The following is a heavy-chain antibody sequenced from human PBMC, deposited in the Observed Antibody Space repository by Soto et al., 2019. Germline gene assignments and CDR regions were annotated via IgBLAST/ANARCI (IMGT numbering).Heavy chain of an antibody. Sequence: GGSLRLSCAASGFTFSSYGMHWVRQAPGKGLEWVAVIWYDGSNKYYADSVKGRFTISRDNSKNTLYLQMNSLRAEDTAVYYCARDPPLRFLEWLPSNYYYYYGMDVWGQGTTVTVS. V-gene: IGHV3-33*01. J-gene: IGHJ6*02. D-gene: IGHD3-3*01. CDR2: IWYDGSNK. CDR3: ARDPPLRFLEWLPSNYYYYYGMDV. CDR1: GFTFSSYG.